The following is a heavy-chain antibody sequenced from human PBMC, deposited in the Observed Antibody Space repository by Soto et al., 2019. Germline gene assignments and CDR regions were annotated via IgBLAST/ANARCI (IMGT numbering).Heavy chain of an antibody. Sequence: GASVKVSCKASGYTFTSYGISWVRQAPGQGLEWMGWISAYNGNTNYAQKLQGRVTMTTDTSTSTAYMELRSLRSDDTAVYYCARVVDGSGLNWFDPWGQGTLVTVSS. J-gene: IGHJ5*02. CDR2: ISAYNGNT. CDR1: GYTFTSYG. V-gene: IGHV1-18*01. D-gene: IGHD3-10*01. CDR3: ARVVDGSGLNWFDP.